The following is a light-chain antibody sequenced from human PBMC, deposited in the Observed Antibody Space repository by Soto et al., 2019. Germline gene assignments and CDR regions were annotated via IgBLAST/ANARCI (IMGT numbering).Light chain of an antibody. CDR2: GAS. J-gene: IGKJ5*01. CDR3: QQYGSSST. CDR1: QSVSSSY. Sequence: EIVLTQSPCTLSLSPGERATLSCMASQSVSSSYLAWYQQKPGQAPRLLIYGASSRPTGIPDRFSGSGSGTDFTLTISRLEPEDFAVYYCQQYGSSSTFGQGTRLEIK. V-gene: IGKV3-20*01.